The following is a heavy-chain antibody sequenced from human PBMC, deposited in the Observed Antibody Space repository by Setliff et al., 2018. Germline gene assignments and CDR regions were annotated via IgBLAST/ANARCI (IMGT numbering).Heavy chain of an antibody. CDR1: GGSISNSTFY. V-gene: IGHV4-39*07. J-gene: IGHJ2*01. CDR3: ARNPDFLQYSFDL. D-gene: IGHD5-12*01. Sequence: PSETLSLTCTVSGGSISNSTFYWGWIRQPPGKGLEWIGSINYYGSIFDDGTTYSTYYNPSLKSRATISIDTPKSQFSLKLSSMTAADTALYYCARNPDFLQYSFDLWGRGTPVTVSS. CDR2: INYYGSIFDDGTTYST.